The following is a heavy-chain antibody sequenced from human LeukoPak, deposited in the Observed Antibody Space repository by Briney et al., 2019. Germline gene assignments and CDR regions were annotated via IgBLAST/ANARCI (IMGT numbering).Heavy chain of an antibody. CDR1: GFTFSSYS. D-gene: IGHD6-19*01. CDR2: ISSSSSYI. V-gene: IGHV3-21*01. J-gene: IGHJ4*02. CDR3: ARITVAVAGGGDY. Sequence: GGSLRLSCAASGFTFSSYSMNWVRQAPGKGLEWVSSISSSSSYIYYADSVKGRFTIPRDNAKNSLYLQMNSLRAEDTAVYYCARITVAVAGGGDYWGQGTLVTVSS.